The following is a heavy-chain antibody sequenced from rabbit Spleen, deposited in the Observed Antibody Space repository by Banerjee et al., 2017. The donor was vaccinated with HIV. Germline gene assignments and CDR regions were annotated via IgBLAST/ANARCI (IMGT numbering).Heavy chain of an antibody. V-gene: IGHV1S7*01. Sequence: QSLEESGGGLVQPEGSLTLSCKASGFSFSNKAVMCWVRQAPGKGLEWIGYIDPVFGSTYYASWVNGRFTISSHNAQNTLYLQLNSLTAADTATYFCARDPAYASSSGYNIPYLWGPGTLVTVS. CDR3: ARDPAYASSSGYNIPYL. J-gene: IGHJ4*01. D-gene: IGHD1-1*01. CDR2: IDPVFGST. CDR1: GFSFSNKA.